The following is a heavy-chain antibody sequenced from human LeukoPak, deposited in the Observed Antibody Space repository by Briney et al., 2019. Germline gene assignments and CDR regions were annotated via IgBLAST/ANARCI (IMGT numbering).Heavy chain of an antibody. D-gene: IGHD6-19*01. CDR2: TYYSGNT. CDR1: FASIDSSSFY. V-gene: IGHV4-39*01. J-gene: IGHJ6*03. CDR3: ARLVSSGGWYEAHYRYNMDV. Sequence: SETLSLTCAVSFASIDSSSFYWGWFRQPPGKGLEWIGTTYYSGNTYYNPALRSRVTISVDTSNKQFFLRVPSVTAADTPPYFCARLVSSGGWYEAHYRYNMDVWGKGTTVTISS.